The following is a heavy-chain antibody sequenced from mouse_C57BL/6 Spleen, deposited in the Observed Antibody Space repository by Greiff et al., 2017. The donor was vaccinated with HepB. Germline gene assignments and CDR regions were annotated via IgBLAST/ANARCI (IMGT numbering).Heavy chain of an antibody. J-gene: IGHJ1*03. CDR2: IYPGDGDT. CDR1: GYAFSSSW. CDR3: ASFNWDARYFDV. Sequence: LQESGPELVKPGASVKISCKASGYAFSSSWMNWVKQRPGKGLEWIGRIYPGDGDTNYNGKFKGKATLTADKSSSTAYMQLSSLTSEDSAVYFCASFNWDARYFDVWGTGTTVTVSS. D-gene: IGHD4-1*01. V-gene: IGHV1-82*01.